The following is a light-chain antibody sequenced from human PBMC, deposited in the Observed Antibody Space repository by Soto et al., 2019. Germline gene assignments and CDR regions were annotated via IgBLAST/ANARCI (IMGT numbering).Light chain of an antibody. CDR3: HQYNHWPPWT. CDR1: QSVSSY. J-gene: IGKJ1*01. CDR2: GAS. Sequence: EIVLTQSPATLSLSPGERATLSCRASQSVSSYLAWYQQKPGQAPRLLIYGASTRATGIPERFSGSGSGTEFTLTIRSLQSEDFALYYCHQYNHWPPWTFGPGTKVDNK. V-gene: IGKV3D-15*01.